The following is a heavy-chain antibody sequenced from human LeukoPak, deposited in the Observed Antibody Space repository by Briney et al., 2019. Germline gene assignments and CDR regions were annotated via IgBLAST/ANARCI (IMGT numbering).Heavy chain of an antibody. CDR1: GFTFSDYY. J-gene: IGHJ4*02. V-gene: IGHV3-11*04. CDR3: ARGGGNHYDPNAYYYLAGY. Sequence: GGSLRLSCAASGFTFSDYYMSWIRQAPGKGLEWVSYISSSGSTIYYADSVKGRFTISRDNAKNSLYLQMNSLRGEDTAIYYCARGGGNHYDPNAYYYLAGYWGQGTLVTVSS. CDR2: ISSSGSTI. D-gene: IGHD3-22*01.